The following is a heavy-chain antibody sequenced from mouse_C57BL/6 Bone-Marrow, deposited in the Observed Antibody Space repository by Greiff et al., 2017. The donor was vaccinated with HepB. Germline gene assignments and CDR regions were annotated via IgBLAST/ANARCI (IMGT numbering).Heavy chain of an antibody. Sequence: EVQLQQSGPELVKPGASVKMSCKASGYTFTDYNMHWVKQSHGKSLEWIGYINPNNGGTSYNQKFKGKATLTVNKSSSTAYMELRSLTSEDSAVYYCARSGQLRLRPAWFAYWGQGTLVTVSA. D-gene: IGHD3-2*02. CDR3: ARSGQLRLRPAWFAY. J-gene: IGHJ3*01. V-gene: IGHV1-22*01. CDR2: INPNNGGT. CDR1: GYTFTDYN.